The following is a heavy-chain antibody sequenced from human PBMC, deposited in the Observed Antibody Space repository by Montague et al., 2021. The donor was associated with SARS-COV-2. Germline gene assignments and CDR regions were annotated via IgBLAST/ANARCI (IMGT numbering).Heavy chain of an antibody. V-gene: IGHV3-49*04. J-gene: IGHJ6*02. CDR1: GFTFGDYA. CDR2: IRSSSNGGTT. CDR3: TREARLPPLYYYYGMDV. Sequence: SLRLSCATSGFTFGDYAMCWVRQAPGKALEWVGFIRSSSNGGTTEYAASVKGRFTISRDDSKSIVYLQMDSLKTEDTGVYYCTREARLPPLYYYYGMDVWGQGTTVAVSS. D-gene: IGHD5-12*01.